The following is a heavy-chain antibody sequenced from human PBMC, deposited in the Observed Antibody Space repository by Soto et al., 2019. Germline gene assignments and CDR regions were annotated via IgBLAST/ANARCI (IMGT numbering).Heavy chain of an antibody. V-gene: IGHV3-23*01. CDR1: GFTGSSYA. CDR3: SKSQRGVVVTLYYFDY. D-gene: IGHD3-22*01. J-gene: IGHJ4*02. Sequence: GGSLRLSCAASGFTGSSYAMSWVRQAPGKGLEWVSAISGSGCSTYYADSVKGRFTISRDNSKNTLYLQMNSLRAEDTAVYYCSKSQRGVVVTLYYFDYWGQGTLVTVSS. CDR2: ISGSGCST.